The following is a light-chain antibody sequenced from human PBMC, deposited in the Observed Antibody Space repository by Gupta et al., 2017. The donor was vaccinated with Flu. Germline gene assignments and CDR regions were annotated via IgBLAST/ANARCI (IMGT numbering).Light chain of an antibody. Sequence: SYELTQPPSVSVSAGQTASISCSGDELGDKNTFWYQQKAGQTPVVVIYQDTKRPSGIPERFSGSSSANTATLTISGTQAMDEADYYCQAWDRTTVVFGGGTKVTVL. CDR3: QAWDRTTVV. J-gene: IGLJ2*01. CDR1: ELGDKN. V-gene: IGLV3-1*01. CDR2: QDT.